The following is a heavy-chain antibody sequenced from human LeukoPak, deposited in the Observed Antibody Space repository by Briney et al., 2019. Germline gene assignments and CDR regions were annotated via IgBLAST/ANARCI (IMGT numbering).Heavy chain of an antibody. CDR1: GFTFTSSA. V-gene: IGHV3-23*01. Sequence: GGSLRLSCAASGFTFTSSAMHWVRQAPGKGLEWVSGISDSGHLTSYADSVRGRFAISRTNSKNTLYLQMNSLRVDDTAVYYCAKKRPVGARPTFDHWGQGTLVTVSS. CDR3: AKKRPVGARPTFDH. D-gene: IGHD1-26*01. CDR2: ISDSGHLT. J-gene: IGHJ4*02.